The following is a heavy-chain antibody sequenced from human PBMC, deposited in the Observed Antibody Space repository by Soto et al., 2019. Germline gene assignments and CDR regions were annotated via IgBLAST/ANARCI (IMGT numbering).Heavy chain of an antibody. Sequence: ASVKVSCKASGYTFTSYAMHWVRQAPGQRHEWMGWINDGNGNTKYSQKFQGRVTITRDTSASTAYMELSSLRSEDTAVYYCARGPFRSPIRGLVYDYWGQGTLVTVSS. CDR1: GYTFTSYA. CDR2: INDGNGNT. D-gene: IGHD3-10*01. J-gene: IGHJ4*02. CDR3: ARGPFRSPIRGLVYDY. V-gene: IGHV1-3*01.